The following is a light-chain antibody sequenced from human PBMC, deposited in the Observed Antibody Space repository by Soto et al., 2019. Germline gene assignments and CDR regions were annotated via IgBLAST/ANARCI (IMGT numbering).Light chain of an antibody. CDR1: QTIINY. J-gene: IGKJ1*01. CDR2: AAS. CDR3: QQSFSTLS. Sequence: DIQMTQSPSSLSASVGDRVTITCRASQTIINYLNWYQQKPGKAPKLLIYAASSLQSGVPSRFSGSGSGTDFTRTISSLQPEDFATYSCQQSFSTLSFGPGTKVEIK. V-gene: IGKV1-39*01.